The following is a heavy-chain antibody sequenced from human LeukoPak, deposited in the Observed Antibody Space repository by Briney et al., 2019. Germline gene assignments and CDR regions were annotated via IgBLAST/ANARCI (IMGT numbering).Heavy chain of an antibody. D-gene: IGHD5-24*01. CDR3: ARRLLYYFDH. CDR2: ISYGGST. V-gene: IGHV4-59*04. CDR1: GGSISSYY. J-gene: IGHJ4*02. Sequence: SETLSLTCTVSGGSISSYYWSWIRQPPGKGLEWIGTISYGGSTYYNPSLKGRVTISADTSKSQFSLNLSSVTAADTAVYYCARRLLYYFDHWGQGMLVTVSS.